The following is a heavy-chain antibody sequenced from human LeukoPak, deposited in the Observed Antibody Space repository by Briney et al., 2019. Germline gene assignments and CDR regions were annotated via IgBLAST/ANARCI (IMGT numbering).Heavy chain of an antibody. Sequence: GECLRLSCAASGFTFSSYSMNWVRQAPGKGLEWVSSISRSGRYIYYADSVKGRFTISRDNAKNSLYLQMNSLRAEDTAVYYCARDRLDIVATIRAFDYWGQGTLVTVSS. CDR3: ARDRLDIVATIRAFDY. V-gene: IGHV3-21*01. D-gene: IGHD5-12*01. CDR2: ISRSGRYI. J-gene: IGHJ4*02. CDR1: GFTFSSYS.